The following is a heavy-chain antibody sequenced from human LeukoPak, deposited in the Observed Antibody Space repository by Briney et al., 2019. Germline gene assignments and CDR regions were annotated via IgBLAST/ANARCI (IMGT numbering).Heavy chain of an antibody. V-gene: IGHV4-31*03. CDR2: IYYSRST. CDR3: ARASIGFGELLSYYFDY. J-gene: IGHJ4*02. CDR1: GGSISSGGYY. D-gene: IGHD3-10*01. Sequence: PSETLSLTCTVSGGSISSGGYYWSWIRQHPGKGLEWIGYIYYSRSTYYNPSLKSRVTISVDTSKNQFSLKLSSVTAADTAVYYCARASIGFGELLSYYFDYWGQGTLVTVSS.